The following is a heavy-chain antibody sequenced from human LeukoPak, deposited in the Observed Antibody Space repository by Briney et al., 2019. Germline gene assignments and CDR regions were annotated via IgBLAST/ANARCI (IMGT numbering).Heavy chain of an antibody. CDR1: GFTVSSNY. Sequence: GGSLRLSCAASGFTVSSNYMSWVRQAPGKGLEWVSVIYSGGSTYYADSVKGRFTISRDNSKNTLYLQMNSLRAEDTAVYYCARFGSYYYMDVWGKGTTVTISS. D-gene: IGHD3-16*01. J-gene: IGHJ6*03. CDR3: ARFGSYYYMDV. V-gene: IGHV3-66*01. CDR2: IYSGGST.